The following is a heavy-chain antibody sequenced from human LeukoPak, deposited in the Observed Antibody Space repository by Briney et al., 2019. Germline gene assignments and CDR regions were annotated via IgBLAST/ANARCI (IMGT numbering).Heavy chain of an antibody. CDR2: IWYDGSNK. V-gene: IGHV3-33*01. Sequence: SLRLSCAASGFTFSTYGMHWVRQAPGEGVEGVAVIWYDGSNKYYADSVKGRFTISRDNSKNMLYLEMDSLRAEDTALYYCARGGSKSPPGTSYYFDYWGQGTLVTVSS. J-gene: IGHJ4*02. CDR3: ARGGSKSPPGTSYYFDY. D-gene: IGHD3-16*01. CDR1: GFTFSTYG.